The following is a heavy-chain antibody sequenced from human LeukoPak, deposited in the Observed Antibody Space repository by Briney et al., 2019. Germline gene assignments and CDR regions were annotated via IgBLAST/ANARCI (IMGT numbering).Heavy chain of an antibody. CDR2: MNPNSGNT. CDR1: GYTFTSYD. J-gene: IGHJ6*03. Sequence: GASVKVSCKASGYTFTSYDINWVRQATGQGLEWMGWMNPNSGNTGYAQKFQGRVTITADKSTSSAYMELSSLRSEDTAVYYCATRAADVPTRPAYYYYYMDVWGKGTTVTVSS. CDR3: ATRAADVPTRPAYYYYYMDV. D-gene: IGHD6-6*01. V-gene: IGHV1-8*03.